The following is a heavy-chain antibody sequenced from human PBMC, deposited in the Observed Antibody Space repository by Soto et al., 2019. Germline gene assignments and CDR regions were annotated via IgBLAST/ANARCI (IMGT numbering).Heavy chain of an antibody. D-gene: IGHD3-22*01. CDR2: ISYDGSNT. J-gene: IGHJ4*02. Sequence: PGGSLRLSCAASGFTFSSDAMHWVLQALGKGLEWVAVISYDGSNTYYADSVKGRFTISRDNSKNTLYLQMNSLRAEDTAVYYCAKGYYDSSGYSPPSSLPDYWGQGTLVTVSS. CDR1: GFTFSSDA. CDR3: AKGYYDSSGYSPPSSLPDY. V-gene: IGHV3-30*04.